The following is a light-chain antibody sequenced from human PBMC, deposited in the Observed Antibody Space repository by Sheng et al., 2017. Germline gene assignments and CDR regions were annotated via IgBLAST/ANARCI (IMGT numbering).Light chain of an antibody. CDR3: ATWDDSLNGWV. Sequence: QSVLTQPPSASGTPGQRVTISCSGSSSNIGSNSVYWYQQLPGTAPKLLIHINNQRPSGVPDRFSGSKSGTSASLAISGLQSEDETDYYCATWDDSLNGWVFGGGTKLTVL. J-gene: IGLJ3*02. CDR2: INN. CDR1: SSNIGSNS. V-gene: IGLV1-44*01.